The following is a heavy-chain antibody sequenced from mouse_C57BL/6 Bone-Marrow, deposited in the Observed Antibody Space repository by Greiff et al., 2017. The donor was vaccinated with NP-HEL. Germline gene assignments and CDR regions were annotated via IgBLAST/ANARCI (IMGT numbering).Heavy chain of an antibody. CDR2: IDPENGDT. CDR3: TTGCSSPYAIDY. Sequence: EVQLQQSGAELVRPGASVKLSCTVSGFNIKDDYMHWVKQRPEQGLEWIGWIDPENGDTEYASKFQGQATITAYTSSNTAYLQLSSLTSEDTAVYYCTTGCSSPYAIDYWGQGTSVTVSS. V-gene: IGHV14-4*01. D-gene: IGHD1-1*01. CDR1: GFNIKDDY. J-gene: IGHJ4*01.